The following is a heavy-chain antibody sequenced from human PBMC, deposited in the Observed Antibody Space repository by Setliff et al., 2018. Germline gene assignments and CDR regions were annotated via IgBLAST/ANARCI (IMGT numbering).Heavy chain of an antibody. J-gene: IGHJ5*02. CDR1: GGSISSGSYY. CDR3: ARTTGSTHNWLDP. CDR2: LHTSGST. Sequence: LSLTCAVSGGSISSGSYYWSWIRQPAGKGLEWVGRLHTSGSTNYNPSLKSRVTISVDTSKNQFSLKVSSVTAADTAVYYCARTTGSTHNWLDPWGPGTLVTVSS. V-gene: IGHV4-61*02. D-gene: IGHD1-1*01.